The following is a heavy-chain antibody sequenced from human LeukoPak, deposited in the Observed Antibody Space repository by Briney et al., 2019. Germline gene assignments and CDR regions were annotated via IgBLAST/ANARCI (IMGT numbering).Heavy chain of an antibody. Sequence: GGSLRLSCAASGFTVSSNYMSWVRQAPGKGLEWVSVVYSGGSTYYADSVKGRFTISRDNSKNTLYLQMNSLRAEDTAVYYCARGHNFGRLHPFDYWGQGTLVTVSS. V-gene: IGHV3-66*01. CDR3: ARGHNFGRLHPFDY. CDR1: GFTVSSNY. CDR2: VYSGGST. D-gene: IGHD3-9*01. J-gene: IGHJ4*02.